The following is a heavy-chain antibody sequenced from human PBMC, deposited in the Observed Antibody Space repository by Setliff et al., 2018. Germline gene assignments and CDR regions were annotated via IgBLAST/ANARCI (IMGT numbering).Heavy chain of an antibody. CDR2: ISGGGRYT. CDR1: GFTFDDYG. CDR3: AKRGVCTGGS. J-gene: IGHJ4*02. V-gene: IGHV3-21*01. D-gene: IGHD2-8*02. Sequence: GGSLRLSCAASGFTFDDYGMSWVRQAPGKGLEWVSSISGGGRYTYSADSVRGRFTISRDNAKNSLYVQMNNLRAEDTAVYYCAKRGVCTGGSCGKGTLVTVSS.